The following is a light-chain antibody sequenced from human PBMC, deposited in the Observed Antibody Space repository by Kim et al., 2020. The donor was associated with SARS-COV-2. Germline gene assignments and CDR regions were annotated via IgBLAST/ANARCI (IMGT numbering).Light chain of an antibody. Sequence: SVALGQTARITCGGNNLVTKNVVWYQPKPGQAPVLVMYRDTNRPSGIPERFSGSNSGNTATLTISRAQAGDEADYYCQVWDSSTWVFGGGTQLTVL. J-gene: IGLJ3*02. CDR3: QVWDSSTWV. CDR1: NLVTKN. V-gene: IGLV3-9*01. CDR2: RDT.